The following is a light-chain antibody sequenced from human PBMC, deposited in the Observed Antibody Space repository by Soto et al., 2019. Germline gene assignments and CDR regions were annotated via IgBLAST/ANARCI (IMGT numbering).Light chain of an antibody. CDR2: GAS. CDR1: QSVSRSF. J-gene: IGKJ1*01. Sequence: EIVLRQSPGTLSLSPGERATLSCRASQSVSRSFLAWYQQKPGQAPRLLIYGASSRATGIPDRFSGSGSGTDFTLTISRLEPEDFAVYYCHQYGSSPATFGQGTKVDIK. V-gene: IGKV3-20*01. CDR3: HQYGSSPAT.